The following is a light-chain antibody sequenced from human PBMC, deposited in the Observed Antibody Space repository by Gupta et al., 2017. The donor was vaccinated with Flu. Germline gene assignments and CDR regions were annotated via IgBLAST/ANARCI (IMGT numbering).Light chain of an antibody. V-gene: IGLV1-47*01. Sequence: QSVLTQPPSASGTPGQSFTISCSGSSSNIGSNYVYWYQQLPGTAPKLLIYRTNQRPSGVPDRFSGSKSGTSASRDIRGLRSEDEADYSWEAWDDGLSVLVFGTGTKVTVL. CDR2: RTN. J-gene: IGLJ1*01. CDR3: EAWDDGLSVLV. CDR1: SSNIGSNY.